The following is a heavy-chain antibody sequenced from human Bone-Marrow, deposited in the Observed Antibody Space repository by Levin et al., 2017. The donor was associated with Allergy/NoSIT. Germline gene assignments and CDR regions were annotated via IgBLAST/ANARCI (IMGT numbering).Heavy chain of an antibody. CDR2: FDREDGKT. D-gene: IGHD3-10*01. V-gene: IGHV1-24*01. CDR3: ATRAFVRGVTFDD. Sequence: ASVKVSCKVSGYTLTELSIHWVLHAPGHGLEWMGGFDREDGKTNYAQKFQGRLTMTEDASTGTAYMQLSSMRSDDTAVYYCATRAFVRGVTFDDWGQGSLVTVSS. J-gene: IGHJ4*02. CDR1: GYTLTELS.